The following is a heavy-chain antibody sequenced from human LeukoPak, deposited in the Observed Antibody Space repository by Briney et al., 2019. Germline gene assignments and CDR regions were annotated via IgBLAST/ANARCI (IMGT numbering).Heavy chain of an antibody. CDR1: GFTFDDYA. V-gene: IGHV3-9*01. CDR2: ISWNSGSI. J-gene: IGHJ4*02. D-gene: IGHD3-22*01. Sequence: GGSLRLSCAASGFTFDDYAMHWVRQAPGKGLEWVSGISWNSGSIGYADSVKGRFTISRDDSKNTLYLQMNSLRAEDTAVYYCAKDLGAGYYDSSGYGGGFDYWGQGTLVTVSS. CDR3: AKDLGAGYYDSSGYGGGFDY.